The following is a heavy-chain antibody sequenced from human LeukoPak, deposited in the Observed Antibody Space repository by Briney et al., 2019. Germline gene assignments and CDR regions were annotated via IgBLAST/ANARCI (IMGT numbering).Heavy chain of an antibody. V-gene: IGHV1-8*01. CDR2: MNPKSGNT. Sequence: GASVKVSCKASGYTFTSYDINWVRRATGQGLEWMGWMNPKSGNTGYAQKFQGRVTMTRNTSISTAYMELSSLRSEDTAVYYCARRAVTTYLKPGRRWFDPWGQGTLVTVSS. D-gene: IGHD4-11*01. CDR3: ARRAVTTYLKPGRRWFDP. CDR1: GYTFTSYD. J-gene: IGHJ5*02.